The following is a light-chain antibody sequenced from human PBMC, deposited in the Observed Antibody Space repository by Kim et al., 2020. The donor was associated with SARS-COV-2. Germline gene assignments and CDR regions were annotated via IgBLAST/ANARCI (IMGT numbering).Light chain of an antibody. CDR3: LQHNSYPLP. J-gene: IGKJ4*01. CDR2: AAS. V-gene: IGKV1-17*03. CDR1: QGISNY. Sequence: ASAGDRVTIFCRARQGISNYLAWFQQKPGKVPKRMIDAASSLQSGTPSRFSGSGSGTEFTLTISSLQPEDFATYYYLQHNSYPLPFGGGTKVDIK.